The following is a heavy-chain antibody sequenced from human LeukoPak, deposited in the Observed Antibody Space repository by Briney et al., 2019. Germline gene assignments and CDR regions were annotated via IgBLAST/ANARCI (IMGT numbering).Heavy chain of an antibody. CDR2: INHSGST. Sequence: SETLSLTCAAYGGSFSGYYWSWIRQPPGKGLEWIGEINHSGSTNYNPSLKSRVTISVDTSKNQFSLKLSSVTAADTAVYYCARKGWTRSFIYYYYYYMDVWGKGTTVTVSS. CDR1: GGSFSGYY. CDR3: ARKGWTRSFIYYYYYYMDV. D-gene: IGHD3/OR15-3a*01. V-gene: IGHV4-34*01. J-gene: IGHJ6*03.